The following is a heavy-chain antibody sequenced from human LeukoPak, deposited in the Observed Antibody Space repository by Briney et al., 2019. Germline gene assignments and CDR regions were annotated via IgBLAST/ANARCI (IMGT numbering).Heavy chain of an antibody. CDR2: IKSKTDGGTT. V-gene: IGHV3-15*01. Sequence: GGSLRLSCAASGFSFSNAWMNWVRQAPGKGMEWVGRIKSKTDGGTTDYAAPVKGRFTISKDDSKNTVFLQMNSQKTEDKAVYYCTTATYYYDSSGYYLLRYFDYCGQGTLVTVSS. CDR3: TTATYYYDSSGYYLLRYFDY. J-gene: IGHJ4*02. CDR1: GFSFSNAW. D-gene: IGHD3-22*01.